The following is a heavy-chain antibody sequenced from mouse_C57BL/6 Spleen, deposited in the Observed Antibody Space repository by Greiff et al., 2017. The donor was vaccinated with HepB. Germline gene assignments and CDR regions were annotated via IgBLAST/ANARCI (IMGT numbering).Heavy chain of an antibody. CDR2: IYPGDGDT. CDR3: ARRGDDYVLDY. Sequence: QVHVKQSGAELVKPGASVKISCKASGYAFSSYWMNWVKQRPGKGLEWIGQIYPGDGDTNYNGKFKGKATLTADKSSSTAYMQLSSLTSEDSAVYFCARRGDDYVLDYWGQGTTLTVSS. CDR1: GYAFSSYW. V-gene: IGHV1-80*01. J-gene: IGHJ2*01. D-gene: IGHD2-4*01.